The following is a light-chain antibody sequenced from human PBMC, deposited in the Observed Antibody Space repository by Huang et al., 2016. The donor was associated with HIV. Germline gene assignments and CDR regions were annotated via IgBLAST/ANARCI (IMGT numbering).Light chain of an antibody. CDR3: QQYGSSPWT. Sequence: EIVLTQSPGSLSLSPGEGATLSCRASQSVNNNYLAWDQQKPGQAPRLRIFSASNRATGIPDRFGGSGSGTDFTLTIRSLEPEDFAMYYCQQYGSSPWTFGQGTKVEVK. J-gene: IGKJ1*01. V-gene: IGKV3-20*01. CDR2: SAS. CDR1: QSVNNNY.